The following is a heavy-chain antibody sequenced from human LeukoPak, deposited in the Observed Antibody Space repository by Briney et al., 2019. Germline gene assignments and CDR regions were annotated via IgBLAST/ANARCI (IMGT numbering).Heavy chain of an antibody. Sequence: ASVKVSCKASGYTFTGYYMRWVRQAPGQGLEWMGWINPNSGGTNYAQKFQGRVTMTRDTSISTAYMELSRLRSDDTAVYYCARVATKWLQYPFDYWGQGTLVTVSS. J-gene: IGHJ4*02. CDR3: ARVATKWLQYPFDY. V-gene: IGHV1-2*02. CDR2: INPNSGGT. CDR1: GYTFTGYY. D-gene: IGHD5-12*01.